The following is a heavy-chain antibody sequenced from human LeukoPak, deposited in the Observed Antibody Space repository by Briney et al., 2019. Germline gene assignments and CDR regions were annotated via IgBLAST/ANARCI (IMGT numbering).Heavy chain of an antibody. CDR1: GGSISSSSAY. Sequence: SETLSLTCTVSGGSISSSSAYWGWIRQPPGKGLEWIGSIYYSGSTYYNPSLKSRVTISVDTSKNQFSLKLSSVTAADTAVYYCARQPTGLYCSSTSCYGLDYWGQGTLVTVSS. CDR2: IYYSGST. D-gene: IGHD2-2*01. CDR3: ARQPTGLYCSSTSCYGLDY. J-gene: IGHJ4*02. V-gene: IGHV4-39*01.